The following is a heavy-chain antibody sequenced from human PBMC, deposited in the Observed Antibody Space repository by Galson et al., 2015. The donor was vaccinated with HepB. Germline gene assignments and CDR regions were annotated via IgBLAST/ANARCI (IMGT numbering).Heavy chain of an antibody. J-gene: IGHJ4*02. Sequence: SLRLSCEASGFTFSPTWMNWVGQAPGTGLEWVARIKGETDGPTMHYGAPVRGRFTISRDDSRNTLFLHMNGLKTEDTGVYYCTADTYNSQRMAFDYWGQGDMVAVSS. CDR3: TADTYNSQRMAFDY. V-gene: IGHV3-15*06. CDR2: IKGETDGPTM. D-gene: IGHD1-14*01. CDR1: GFTFSPTW.